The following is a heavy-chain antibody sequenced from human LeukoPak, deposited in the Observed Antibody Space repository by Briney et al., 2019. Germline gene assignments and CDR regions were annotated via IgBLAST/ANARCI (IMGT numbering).Heavy chain of an antibody. D-gene: IGHD6-13*01. CDR1: GFTFSTYG. CDR3: AKGSGIAAAGPRVLDV. V-gene: IGHV3-30*18. Sequence: GRSLRLYCAASGFTFSTYGMHWVRPAPGKGLEWVAVISYDGSNKYYADSVKGRFTISRDNSKNTLYLQMNSLRAEDTAVYYCAKGSGIAAAGPRVLDVWGKGTTVTVSS. J-gene: IGHJ6*04. CDR2: ISYDGSNK.